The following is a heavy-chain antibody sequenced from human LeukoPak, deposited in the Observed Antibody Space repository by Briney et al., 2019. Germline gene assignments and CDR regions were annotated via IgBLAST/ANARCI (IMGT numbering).Heavy chain of an antibody. CDR1: GDSVSSNSAA. CDR2: TYYRSKWYN. D-gene: IGHD3-16*02. V-gene: IGHV6-1*01. Sequence: SQTLSLTCAISGDSVSSNSAAWNWIRQSPSRGLEWLGRTYYRSKWYNDYAVSVKSRITINPDTSKNQFSLQLNSVTPEDTAVYYCARDVSMITFGGVIVRDNGFDPWGQGTLVTVSS. J-gene: IGHJ5*02. CDR3: ARDVSMITFGGVIVRDNGFDP.